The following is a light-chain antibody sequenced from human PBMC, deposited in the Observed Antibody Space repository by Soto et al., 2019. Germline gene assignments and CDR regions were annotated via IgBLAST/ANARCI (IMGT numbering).Light chain of an antibody. V-gene: IGLV1-40*01. CDR2: GNS. CDR1: SSNIGAGYD. CDR3: QSYDSSLSGHVV. J-gene: IGLJ2*01. Sequence: QSVLTQQTSVSGAPGQRVTISCTGSSSNIGAGYDVHWYQQLPGTAPKLLIYGNSNRPSGVPDRFSGSKSGTSASLAITGLQAEDEADYYCQSYDSSLSGHVVFGGGTKVTVL.